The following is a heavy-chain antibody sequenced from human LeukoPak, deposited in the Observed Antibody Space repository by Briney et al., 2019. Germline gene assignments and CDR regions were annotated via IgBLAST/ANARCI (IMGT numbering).Heavy chain of an antibody. CDR3: AKDPDSSGYYSFFDY. Sequence: GGSLRLSCAASGFTFDDYAMHWVRQAPRKGLEWVSGISWNSGSIGYADSVKGRFTISRDNAKNSLYLQMNSLRAEDTALYYCAKDPDSSGYYSFFDYWGQGTLVTVSS. V-gene: IGHV3-9*01. CDR1: GFTFDDYA. J-gene: IGHJ4*02. D-gene: IGHD3-22*01. CDR2: ISWNSGSI.